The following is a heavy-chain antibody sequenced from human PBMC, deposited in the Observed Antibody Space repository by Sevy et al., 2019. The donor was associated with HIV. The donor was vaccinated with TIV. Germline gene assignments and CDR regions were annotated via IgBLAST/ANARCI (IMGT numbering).Heavy chain of an antibody. CDR1: RFTFSSYA. J-gene: IGHJ6*02. CDR3: AKSYGDPYFYYGMDV. Sequence: GGSLRLSCAASRFTFSSYAMNWVRQAPGRGLEWVSAISASGSTPYYADSVKGRFTISRDNSKNTLYLQMNSLRAEDTGVYYCAKSYGDPYFYYGMDVWGQGTTVTVSS. CDR2: ISASGSTP. D-gene: IGHD4-17*01. V-gene: IGHV3-23*01.